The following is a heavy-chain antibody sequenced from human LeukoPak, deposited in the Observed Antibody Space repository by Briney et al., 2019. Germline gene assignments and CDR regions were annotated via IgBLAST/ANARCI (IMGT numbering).Heavy chain of an antibody. CDR3: ASGPVRGVIMHDLYDY. D-gene: IGHD3-10*01. J-gene: IGHJ4*02. Sequence: SVKVSCKASRGTFSSYAISWVRQAPGQGLEWMGGIIPIFGTANYAQKFQGRVTITADKSTSTAYMELSSLRSEDTAVYYCASGPVRGVIMHDLYDYWGQGTLVTVSS. CDR1: RGTFSSYA. CDR2: IIPIFGTA. V-gene: IGHV1-69*06.